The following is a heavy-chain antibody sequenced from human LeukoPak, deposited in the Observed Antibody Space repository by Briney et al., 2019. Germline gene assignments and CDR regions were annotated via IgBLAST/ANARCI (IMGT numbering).Heavy chain of an antibody. CDR1: GFTFSSYE. J-gene: IGHJ4*02. Sequence: GGSLRLSCSASGFTFSSYEMNWVRQSPGKGLEWVSYISSSSSYTNYADSVKGRFTISRDNAKNSLYLQMNSLRAEDTAVYYCARDHRSDDVFDYWGQGTLVTVSS. CDR2: ISSSSSYT. V-gene: IGHV3-21*05. D-gene: IGHD1-1*01. CDR3: ARDHRSDDVFDY.